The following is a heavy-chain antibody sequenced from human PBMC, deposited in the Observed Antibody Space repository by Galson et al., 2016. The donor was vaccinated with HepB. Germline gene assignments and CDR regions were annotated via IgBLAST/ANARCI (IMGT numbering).Heavy chain of an antibody. D-gene: IGHD5-12*01. V-gene: IGHV1-8*01. CDR1: GYTFTSSD. J-gene: IGHJ4*02. CDR2: MNPHSGNT. Sequence: SVKVSCKASGYTFTSSDINWVRQATGQGLEWMGWMNPHSGNTDYAQKFRGRVTMTSNISISTAYMELSSLRPEDTAVYYCARGQTLSGYDLDYWGQGTLVTVSS. CDR3: ARGQTLSGYDLDY.